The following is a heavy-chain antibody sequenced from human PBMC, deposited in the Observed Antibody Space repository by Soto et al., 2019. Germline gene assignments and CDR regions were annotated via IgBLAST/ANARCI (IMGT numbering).Heavy chain of an antibody. CDR1: GYTFTSYD. CDR3: ARERNWFDS. V-gene: IGHV1-8*01. Sequence: QVQLVQSGAEVKKPGASVKVSCRASGYTFTSYDINWVRQATGQGLEWMGWMNPNSGNTVYAQRFQGRVTMTRNTSISTAYMELSRPRSEDTAVYYCARERNWFDSWGQGTLVTVSS. J-gene: IGHJ5*01. CDR2: MNPNSGNT.